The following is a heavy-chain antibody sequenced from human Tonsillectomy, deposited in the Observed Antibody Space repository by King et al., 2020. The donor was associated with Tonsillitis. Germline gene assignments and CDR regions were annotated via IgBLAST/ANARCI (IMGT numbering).Heavy chain of an antibody. CDR2: ILYDGSNK. CDR1: GFTFSSFG. J-gene: IGHJ4*02. D-gene: IGHD3-22*01. V-gene: IGHV3-33*05. Sequence: VQLVESGGGVVQPGRSLRLSCAASGFTFSSFGMHWVRQAPGKGLEWVAVILYDGSNKYYADSVKGRLTVSRDNSKNTLYLQMNSLRAEDTAVYYCARDQKDYYDSSGYPRYYFDYWGQGTLVTVSS. CDR3: ARDQKDYYDSSGYPRYYFDY.